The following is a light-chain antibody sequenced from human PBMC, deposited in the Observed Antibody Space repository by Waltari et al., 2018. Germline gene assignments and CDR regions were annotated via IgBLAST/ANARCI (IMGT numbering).Light chain of an antibody. CDR1: QSLLYSSNNKNY. CDR2: WAS. J-gene: IGKJ4*01. Sequence: DIVMTQSPHSLAVSVGERATITCKSSQSLLYSSNNKNYLAWYQQKPGQPPKLPIYWASTREFGVPDRFSGSGSGTDFTLTISSLQAEDVAVYYCQQYYSTSPLTFGGGTKVEIK. CDR3: QQYYSTSPLT. V-gene: IGKV4-1*01.